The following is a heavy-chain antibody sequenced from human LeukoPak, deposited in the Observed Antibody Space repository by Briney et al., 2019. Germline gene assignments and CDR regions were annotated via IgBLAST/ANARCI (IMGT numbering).Heavy chain of an antibody. CDR3: AKRGDCSGTCTYDY. Sequence: SGGSLRLSCAASGFTFSNYAIHWVRQAPGKGLEWVSIVGGRGVKTYYADSVKGRFTISRDNSKNTVYLQTNSLRAEDTAVYYCAKRGDCSGTCTYDYWGQGTLVTVSS. CDR1: GFTFSNYA. V-gene: IGHV3-23*01. J-gene: IGHJ4*02. CDR2: VGGRGVKT. D-gene: IGHD2-2*01.